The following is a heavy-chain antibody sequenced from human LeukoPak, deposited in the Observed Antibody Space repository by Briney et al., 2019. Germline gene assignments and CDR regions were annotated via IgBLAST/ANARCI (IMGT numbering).Heavy chain of an antibody. Sequence: GGSLRLSCAASGFSFSNYWMHWVRQAPGKGLVWVSRINSDGSSTTSADSVKGRFTISRDNAKNTLYLQMNSLRAEDTAVYYCAKGGATVIDYWGQGTLVTVSS. CDR1: GFSFSNYW. J-gene: IGHJ4*02. CDR3: AKGGATVIDY. CDR2: INSDGSST. D-gene: IGHD4-17*01. V-gene: IGHV3-74*01.